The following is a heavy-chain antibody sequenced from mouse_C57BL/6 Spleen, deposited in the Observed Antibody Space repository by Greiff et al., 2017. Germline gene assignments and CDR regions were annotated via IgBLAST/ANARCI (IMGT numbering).Heavy chain of an antibody. Sequence: VKLQESGAELVKPGASVKLSCKASGYTFTSYWMHWVKQRPGQGLEWIGMIHPNSGSTNYNEKFKSKATLTVDKSSSTAYMQLSSLTSEDSAVYYCAREDGYSLFDYWGQGTTLTVSS. CDR2: IHPNSGST. J-gene: IGHJ2*01. CDR1: GYTFTSYW. D-gene: IGHD2-3*01. V-gene: IGHV1-64*01. CDR3: AREDGYSLFDY.